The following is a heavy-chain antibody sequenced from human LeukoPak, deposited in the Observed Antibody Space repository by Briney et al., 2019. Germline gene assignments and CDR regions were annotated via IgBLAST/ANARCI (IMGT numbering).Heavy chain of an antibody. CDR2: ISGSSSDR. CDR1: GFTFSSYG. V-gene: IGHV3-48*01. J-gene: IGHJ6*03. Sequence: GGSLRLSCAASGFTFSSYGMNWVRQAPGKGLEWVSYISGSSSDRYYADSVKGRFTISRDNAKNSLYLQMNSLRAEDTAVYYCARAEGYDFLASMDVWGKGTTLSVSS. CDR3: ARAEGYDFLASMDV. D-gene: IGHD3-3*01.